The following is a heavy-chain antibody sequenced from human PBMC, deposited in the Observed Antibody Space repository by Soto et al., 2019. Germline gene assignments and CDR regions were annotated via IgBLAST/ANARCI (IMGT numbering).Heavy chain of an antibody. J-gene: IGHJ5*02. CDR1: GGTFSSYT. V-gene: IGHV1-69*01. CDR3: ARGDDILTGSNWFDP. CDR2: IIPMFGTT. Sequence: QVQLVRSGAEVKKPGSSVKVSCKASGGTFSSYTISWVRQAPGQGLEWMGGIIPMFGTTNYAQKFQGRVTITADESTSTACMELFSLRSEDTAVYYCARGDDILTGSNWFDPWGQGTLLTVSS. D-gene: IGHD3-9*01.